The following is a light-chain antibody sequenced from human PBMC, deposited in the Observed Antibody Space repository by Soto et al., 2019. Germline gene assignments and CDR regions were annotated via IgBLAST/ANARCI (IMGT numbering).Light chain of an antibody. J-gene: IGKJ5*01. Sequence: VMTQSPATLSVSPGETATLSCRASQSVGSNLAWYHQKPGQAPRLLIYAASTRATGIHARFSGSGSGTECTLTISSLQSEDFAVYYCQQYNKWSFGEGTRLEIK. V-gene: IGKV3-15*01. CDR1: QSVGSN. CDR2: AAS. CDR3: QQYNKWS.